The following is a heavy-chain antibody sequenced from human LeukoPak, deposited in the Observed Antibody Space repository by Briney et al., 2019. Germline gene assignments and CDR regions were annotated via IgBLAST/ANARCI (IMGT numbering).Heavy chain of an antibody. J-gene: IGHJ4*02. CDR1: GYTFTSYD. D-gene: IGHD1-20*01. V-gene: IGHV1-8*03. CDR3: ARSTPRRITGPKPPRYYFDY. CDR2: MNPNSGNT. Sequence: ASVKVSCKASGYTFTSYDINWVRQATGQGLEWMGWMNPNSGNTGYAQKFQGRGTITRNTSISTAYMELSSLRSEDTAVYYCARSTPRRITGPKPPRYYFDYWGQGTLVTVSS.